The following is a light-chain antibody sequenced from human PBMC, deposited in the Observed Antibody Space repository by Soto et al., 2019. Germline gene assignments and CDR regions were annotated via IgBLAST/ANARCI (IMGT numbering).Light chain of an antibody. V-gene: IGKV3-20*01. CDR3: HRYDNSPRT. J-gene: IGKJ1*01. CDR2: GAS. CDR1: QSIYNNY. Sequence: ENVLTQSPGTLALSPGERATLSCRASQSIYNNYLAWYQQKPGQAPRLLIYGASSRATGIPDRFSGSGSGTDFTLTISRLEPEDFAVYYCHRYDNSPRTFGQGTKVEIK.